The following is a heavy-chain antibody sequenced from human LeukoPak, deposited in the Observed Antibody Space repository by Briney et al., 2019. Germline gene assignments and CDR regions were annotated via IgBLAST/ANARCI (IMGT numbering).Heavy chain of an antibody. CDR2: ISGSGGST. Sequence: GGSLRLSCAASGFTFSSYAIRWVRQAPGKGLEWVSAISGSGGSTYYADSVKGRFTISRDNSKNTLYLQMNSLRAEDTAVYYCAKAPKAVAGLNYYYYGMDVWGQGTTVTVSS. J-gene: IGHJ6*02. D-gene: IGHD6-19*01. CDR3: AKAPKAVAGLNYYYYGMDV. V-gene: IGHV3-23*01. CDR1: GFTFSSYA.